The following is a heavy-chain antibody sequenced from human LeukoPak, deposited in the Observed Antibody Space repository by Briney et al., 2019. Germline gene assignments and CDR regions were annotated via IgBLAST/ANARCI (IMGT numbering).Heavy chain of an antibody. CDR3: ARDLVDSSGYSYYFDY. Sequence: PGGSLRISCAASGFTVSSNYMSRVRQAPGKGLEWVSVIYSGGSTYYADSVKGRFTISRDNSKNTLYLQMNSLRAEDTAVYYCARDLVDSSGYSYYFDYWGQGTLVTVSS. CDR2: IYSGGST. CDR1: GFTVSSNY. V-gene: IGHV3-66*02. J-gene: IGHJ4*02. D-gene: IGHD3-22*01.